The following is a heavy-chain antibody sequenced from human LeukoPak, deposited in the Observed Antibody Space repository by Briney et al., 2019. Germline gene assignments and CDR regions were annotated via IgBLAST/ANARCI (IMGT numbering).Heavy chain of an antibody. J-gene: IGHJ3*02. Sequence: SETLSLTCTVSGYSISSGYYWGWIRQPPGKGLEWIGSIYHSGSTYYNPSLKSRVTISVDTSKNQFSLKLSSVTAADTAVYYCARPGVVPAASGAFDIWGQGTMVTVSS. D-gene: IGHD2-2*01. CDR1: GYSISSGYY. CDR3: ARPGVVPAASGAFDI. V-gene: IGHV4-38-2*02. CDR2: IYHSGST.